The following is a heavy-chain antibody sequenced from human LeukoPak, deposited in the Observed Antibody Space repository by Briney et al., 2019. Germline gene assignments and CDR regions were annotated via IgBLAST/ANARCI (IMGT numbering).Heavy chain of an antibody. D-gene: IGHD2-15*01. CDR3: ARPYCSGGSCYLDY. V-gene: IGHV3-11*04. J-gene: IGHJ4*02. CDR1: GFTFSDYY. CDR2: ISSSGSTI. Sequence: PGGSLRLSCAASGFTFSDYYISWIRQAPGKGLGWVSYISSSGSTIYYADSVKGLFTISRDNAKNSLYLQMNSLRAEDTAVYYCARPYCSGGSCYLDYWGQGTLVTVSS.